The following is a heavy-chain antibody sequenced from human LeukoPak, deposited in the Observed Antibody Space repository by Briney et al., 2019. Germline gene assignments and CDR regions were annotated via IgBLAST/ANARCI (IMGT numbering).Heavy chain of an antibody. J-gene: IGHJ6*02. CDR3: ARALIAAAGSLPLRTDYYYGMDV. V-gene: IGHV1-2*04. CDR1: GYTFTGYY. Sequence: ASVKVSCKASGYTFTGYYMHWVRQAPGQGLKWMGWINPNSGGTNYAQKFQGWVTMTRDTSISTAYMELSRLRSDDTAVYYCARALIAAAGSLPLRTDYYYGMDVWGQGTTVTVSS. D-gene: IGHD6-13*01. CDR2: INPNSGGT.